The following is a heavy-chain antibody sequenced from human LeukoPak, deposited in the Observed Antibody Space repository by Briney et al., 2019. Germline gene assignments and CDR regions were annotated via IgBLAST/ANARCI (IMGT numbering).Heavy chain of an antibody. D-gene: IGHD5-18*01. CDR3: ARSMKGIQLWLHAFDI. V-gene: IGHV3-7*01. CDR2: IKQDGSEK. Sequence: GGSLRLSCAASGFTFSSYWMSWVRQAPGKGLEWVANIKQDGSEKYYVDSVKGRFTISRDNAKNSLYLQMNSLRAEDTAVYYCARSMKGIQLWLHAFDIWGQGTMVTVSS. CDR1: GFTFSSYW. J-gene: IGHJ3*02.